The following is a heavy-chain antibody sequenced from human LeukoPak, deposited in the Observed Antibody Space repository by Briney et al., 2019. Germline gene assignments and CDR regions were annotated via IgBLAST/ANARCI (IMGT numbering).Heavy chain of an antibody. Sequence: ASVKVSCKASGYTFTSYYMHWVRQAPGQGLEWMGIINPSGGSTSYAQKFQGRVTMTRDMSTSTVYMELSSLRSEDTAVYYCARDPYCSGGSCYPEFDYWGQGTLVTVSS. CDR3: ARDPYCSGGSCYPEFDY. J-gene: IGHJ4*02. CDR1: GYTFTSYY. D-gene: IGHD2-15*01. CDR2: INPSGGST. V-gene: IGHV1-46*01.